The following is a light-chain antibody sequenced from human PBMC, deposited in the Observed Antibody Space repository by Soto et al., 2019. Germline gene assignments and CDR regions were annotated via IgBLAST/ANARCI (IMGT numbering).Light chain of an antibody. CDR1: QGISSY. Sequence: IQMSQSPSTLAGSVVDRVTITCRASQGISSYLAWYQQKPRKPPKLLSYAASTLQSGVPSRFSGSRSATDFALTTSSLQPEYLATYYCQQLNSYPPTFGQGTKVDIK. CDR2: AAS. V-gene: IGKV1-9*01. CDR3: QQLNSYPPT. J-gene: IGKJ1*01.